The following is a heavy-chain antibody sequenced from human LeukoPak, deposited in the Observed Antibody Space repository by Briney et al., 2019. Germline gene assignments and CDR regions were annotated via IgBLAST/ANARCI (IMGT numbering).Heavy chain of an antibody. D-gene: IGHD2-2*01. CDR3: ASPGDIVVVPAAVVAFDI. CDR1: GGSISSSSYY. J-gene: IGHJ3*02. V-gene: IGHV4-39*01. CDR2: IYYSGST. Sequence: SETLSLTCTVSGGSISSSSYYWGWIRQPPGKGLEWIGSIYYSGSTYYNPSLKSRVTISVDTSKNQFSLKLSSVTAADTAVYYCASPGDIVVVPAAVVAFDIWGQGTMVTVSS.